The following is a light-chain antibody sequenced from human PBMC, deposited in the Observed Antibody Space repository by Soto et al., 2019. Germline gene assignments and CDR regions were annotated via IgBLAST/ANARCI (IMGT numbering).Light chain of an antibody. J-gene: IGLJ1*01. CDR3: SSYAGSNNLDV. Sequence: QSVLTQPPSASGSPGQSVTISCTGTSSDVGGYNYVSWYQQHPGKAPKLMIYEVSKRPSGVPDRFSGSKSGNTASLTVSELQAEDEADYYCSSYAGSNNLDVFGTGTKVTVL. CDR1: SSDVGGYNY. V-gene: IGLV2-8*01. CDR2: EVS.